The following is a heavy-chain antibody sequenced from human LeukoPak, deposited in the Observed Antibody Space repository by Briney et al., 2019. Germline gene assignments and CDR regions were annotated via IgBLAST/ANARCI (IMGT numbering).Heavy chain of an antibody. J-gene: IGHJ6*03. Sequence: GGSLRLSCAASGFTFSSYSMNWVRQAPGKGPEWVSSISSSSSYIYYADSVKGRFTISRDNAKNSLYLQMNSLRAEDTAVYYCARDVGTGFWSGYLYYYYYMDVWGKGTTVTVSS. D-gene: IGHD3-3*01. CDR3: ARDVGTGFWSGYLYYYYYMDV. CDR1: GFTFSSYS. CDR2: ISSSSSYI. V-gene: IGHV3-21*01.